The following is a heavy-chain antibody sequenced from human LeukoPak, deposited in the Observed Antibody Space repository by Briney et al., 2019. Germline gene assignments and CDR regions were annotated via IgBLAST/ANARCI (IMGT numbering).Heavy chain of an antibody. CDR3: ASGQQLDY. V-gene: IGHV4-4*07. Sequence: SETLPLTCTVSGDSMGRYYWSFIRQPAGKGLEWIGRIHTSGTTWYNASLKSRVTMSVDTSKNQFSLKLSSVTAADTAVYYCASGQQLDYWGQGTLVTVSS. CDR1: GDSMGRYY. D-gene: IGHD6-13*01. CDR2: IHTSGTT. J-gene: IGHJ4*02.